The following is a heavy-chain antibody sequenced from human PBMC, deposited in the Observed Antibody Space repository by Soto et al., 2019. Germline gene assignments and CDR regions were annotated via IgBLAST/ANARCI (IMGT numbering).Heavy chain of an antibody. Sequence: ASSKVTCKYSGYTFTGYYMHWVRQAPGQGLEWMGWINPNSGGTNYAQKFQGRVTMTRDTSISTAYMELSRLRSDDTAVYYCAILPSQGPPLRGSGWYNIGGGGPLVTFS. D-gene: IGHD6-13*01. J-gene: IGHJ4*02. V-gene: IGHV1-2*02. CDR1: GYTFTGYY. CDR3: AILPSQGPPLRGSGWYNI. CDR2: INPNSGGT.